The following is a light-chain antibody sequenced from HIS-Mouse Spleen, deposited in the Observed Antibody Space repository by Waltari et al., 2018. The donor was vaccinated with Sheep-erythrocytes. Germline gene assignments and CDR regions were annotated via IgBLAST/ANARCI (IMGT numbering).Light chain of an antibody. CDR3: CSYAGSYNHV. J-gene: IGLJ1*01. Sequence: QSALTQPRSVSGSPGQSVTISCTGTSCDVGGYNYVSWYQQHPGKAPKLMIYDVSNRPSGVPERFSGSKSGNTASLTISELQAEDEADYYCCSYAGSYNHVFATGTKVTVL. V-gene: IGLV2-11*01. CDR1: SCDVGGYNY. CDR2: DVS.